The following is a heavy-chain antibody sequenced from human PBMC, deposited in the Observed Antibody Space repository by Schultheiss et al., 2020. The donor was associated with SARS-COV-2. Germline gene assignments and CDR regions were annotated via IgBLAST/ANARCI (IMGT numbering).Heavy chain of an antibody. J-gene: IGHJ4*02. V-gene: IGHV3-23*01. Sequence: GGSLRLSCAASVFTFSSYAMTWVRQAPGKGLECVSGISGSGDSTYYADSVKGRFTISRDNAKNSLYLQMNSLRAEDTAVYYCAKKGSSGWYGKYYFDYWGQGTLVTVSS. CDR3: AKKGSSGWYGKYYFDY. CDR2: ISGSGDST. CDR1: VFTFSSYA. D-gene: IGHD6-19*01.